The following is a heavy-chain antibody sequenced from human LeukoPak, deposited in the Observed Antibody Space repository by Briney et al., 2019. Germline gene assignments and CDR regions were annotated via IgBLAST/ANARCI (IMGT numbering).Heavy chain of an antibody. CDR2: INPSGGST. D-gene: IGHD3-22*01. CDR3: ARDLVGALLYYYDSSGYGSFDY. Sequence: ASVKVSCKASGYTFTSYYMHWVRQAPGQGLEWMGIINPSGGSTSYAQKFQGRVTMTRDTSTSTVYMELSSLRSEDTAVYYCARDLVGALLYYYDSSGYGSFDYWGQGTLVTVSS. V-gene: IGHV1-46*01. J-gene: IGHJ4*02. CDR1: GYTFTSYY.